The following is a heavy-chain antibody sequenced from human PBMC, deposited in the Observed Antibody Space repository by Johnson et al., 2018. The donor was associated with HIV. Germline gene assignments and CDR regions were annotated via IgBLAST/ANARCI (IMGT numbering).Heavy chain of an antibody. V-gene: IGHV3-30*02. Sequence: VQLVESGGGVVQPGGSLRLSCAASGFTFSSYGMHWVRQAPGKGLEWVAFIRYDGRNKYYADSVKGRFTISRDNSKNTLYLQMNSLRAEDTAVYYCAKVGGRHDYGDYLGAFDIWGQGTMVTVSS. CDR2: IRYDGRNK. CDR1: GFTFSSYG. CDR3: AKVGGRHDYGDYLGAFDI. J-gene: IGHJ3*02. D-gene: IGHD4-17*01.